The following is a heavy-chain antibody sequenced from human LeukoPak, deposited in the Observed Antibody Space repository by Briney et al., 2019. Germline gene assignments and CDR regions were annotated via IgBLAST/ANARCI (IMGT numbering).Heavy chain of an antibody. CDR2: IFYGGST. V-gene: IGHV4-39*07. CDR3: ARDRGVAIGDY. Sequence: SETLSLTCIVSGVSIYNSDYYWGWIRQPPGKGLEWIGSIFYGGSTYYNPSLESRVTVSIATSKSQFSLNLRSVTAADTAVYYCARDRGVAIGDYWGQGTLVTVSS. D-gene: IGHD3-10*01. J-gene: IGHJ4*02. CDR1: GVSIYNSDYY.